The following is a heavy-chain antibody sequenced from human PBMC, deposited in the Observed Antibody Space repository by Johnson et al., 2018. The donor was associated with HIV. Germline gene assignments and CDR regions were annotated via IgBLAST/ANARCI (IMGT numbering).Heavy chain of an antibody. D-gene: IGHD1-26*01. V-gene: IGHV3-30*02. Sequence: QVQLVESGGGVVQPGGSLRLSCETSGFTFSSYDMHWVRQAPGKGLDWVAFIRYDGTNKYHADSVKGRFTISRDNAKKHLYLQMNSLRGEDTALYYCARVVAFGWELNDAFDIWGQGTMVTVSS. CDR2: IRYDGTNK. J-gene: IGHJ3*02. CDR3: ARVVAFGWELNDAFDI. CDR1: GFTFSSYD.